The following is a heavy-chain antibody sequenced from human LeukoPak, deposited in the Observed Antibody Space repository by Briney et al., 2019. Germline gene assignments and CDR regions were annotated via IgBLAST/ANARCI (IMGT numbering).Heavy chain of an antibody. CDR2: ISASGGST. CDR1: GFTFNNYA. CDR3: AKLMIEGFDY. D-gene: IGHD3-22*01. Sequence: PGGSLRLSCAASGFTFNNYAMSWVRQAPGKGLEWVSAISASGGSTYYVDSVKGRFTISRDNSKNTLYLQMNSLRAEDTAVYYCAKLMIEGFDYWGQGTLVTVSS. J-gene: IGHJ4*02. V-gene: IGHV3-23*01.